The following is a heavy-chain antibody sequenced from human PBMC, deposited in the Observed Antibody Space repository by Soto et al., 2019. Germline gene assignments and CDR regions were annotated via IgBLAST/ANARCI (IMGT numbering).Heavy chain of an antibody. J-gene: IGHJ4*02. V-gene: IGHV4-34*01. CDR2: INHSGST. D-gene: IGHD1-26*01. CDR3: ARGPRKMGATGSEFDY. Sequence: PSETLSLTCAVYGGSFSGYYWSWIRQPPGKGLEWIGEINHSGSTNYNPSLKSRVTISVDTSKNQFSLKLSSVTAADTAVYYCARGPRKMGATGSEFDYWGQGTLVTVSS. CDR1: GGSFSGYY.